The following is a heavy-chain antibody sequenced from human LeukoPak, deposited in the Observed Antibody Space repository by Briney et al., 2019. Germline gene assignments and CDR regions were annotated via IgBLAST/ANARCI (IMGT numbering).Heavy chain of an antibody. V-gene: IGHV3-9*01. Sequence: GGSLRLSCAASGFTFDDYAMHWVRQAPGKGLEWVSGISWNSGSIGYADSVKGRFTISRDNAKNSLYLQMNSLRAEDTALYYCARVLTKDIVVVPAAIYSLWGQGTLVTVSS. CDR2: ISWNSGSI. J-gene: IGHJ4*02. CDR3: ARVLTKDIVVVPAAIYSL. CDR1: GFTFDDYA. D-gene: IGHD2-2*01.